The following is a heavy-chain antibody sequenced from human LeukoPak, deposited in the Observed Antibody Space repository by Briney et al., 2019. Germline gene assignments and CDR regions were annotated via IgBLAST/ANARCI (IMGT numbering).Heavy chain of an antibody. CDR2: IYYSGST. CDR3: ARDSREGASYSSSWYYFDY. J-gene: IGHJ4*02. V-gene: IGHV4-59*01. Sequence: SETLSLTCTVSGGSISSYYWSWIRQPPGKGLEWIGYIYYSGSTNYNPSLKSRVTISVDTSKNQFSLKLSPVTAADTAVYYCARDSREGASYSSSWYYFDYWGQGTLVTASS. D-gene: IGHD6-13*01. CDR1: GGSISSYY.